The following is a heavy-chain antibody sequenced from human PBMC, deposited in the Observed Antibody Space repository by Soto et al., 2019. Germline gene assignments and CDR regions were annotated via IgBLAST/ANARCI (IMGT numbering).Heavy chain of an antibody. V-gene: IGHV4-59*12. D-gene: IGHD2-2*01. CDR1: GGSISSYY. CDR2: IYYSGST. CDR3: AREDIVVVPATNYYYYYGMDV. J-gene: IGHJ6*02. Sequence: SETLSLTCTVSGGSISSYYWSWIRQPPGKGLEWIGYIYYSGSTNYNPSLKSRVTISVDTSKNQFSLKLSSVTAADTAVYYCAREDIVVVPATNYYYYYGMDVWGQGTTVTVSS.